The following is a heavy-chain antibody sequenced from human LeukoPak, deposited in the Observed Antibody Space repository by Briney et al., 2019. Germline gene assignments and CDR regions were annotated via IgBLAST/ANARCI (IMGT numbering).Heavy chain of an antibody. J-gene: IGHJ4*02. CDR1: GGSISSSSYY. CDR3: ARRGSGSYGAKRFDC. Sequence: SETLSLTCTVSGGSISSSSYYWSWIRQPPGKGLEWIGYIYYSGSTNYNPSLKSRVTISVDTSKNQFSLKLSSVTAADTAVYYCARRGSGSYGAKRFDCWGQGTLVTVSS. V-gene: IGHV4-61*05. CDR2: IYYSGST. D-gene: IGHD3-10*01.